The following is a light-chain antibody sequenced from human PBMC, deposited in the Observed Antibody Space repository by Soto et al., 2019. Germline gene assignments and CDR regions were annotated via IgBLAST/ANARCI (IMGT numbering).Light chain of an antibody. V-gene: IGKV1-5*03. J-gene: IGKJ1*01. CDR2: KAS. Sequence: DIQMTQSASTLSGSLGDRVTITWRASQTISSWLAWYQQKPGKAPKLLIYKASTLKSGVPSRFSGSVYGTEFNLTISSLQPDDFAIYYCQQYNSYSEAFGQGTKVDIK. CDR3: QQYNSYSEA. CDR1: QTISSW.